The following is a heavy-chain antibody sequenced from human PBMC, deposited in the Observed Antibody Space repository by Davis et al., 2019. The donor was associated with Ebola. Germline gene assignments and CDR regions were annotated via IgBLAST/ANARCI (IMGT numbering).Heavy chain of an antibody. CDR1: GFTCSSYA. CDR2: ISGSGGST. J-gene: IGHJ4*02. Sequence: GESLKISSAASGFTCSSYAMSWVRQAPGKGLEWVSAISGSGGSTYYADSVKGRFTISRDNSKNTLYLQMNSLRVEDMGVYYCVREMDGSGWARFDYWGQGTLVTVSS. V-gene: IGHV3-23*01. CDR3: VREMDGSGWARFDY. D-gene: IGHD6-19*01.